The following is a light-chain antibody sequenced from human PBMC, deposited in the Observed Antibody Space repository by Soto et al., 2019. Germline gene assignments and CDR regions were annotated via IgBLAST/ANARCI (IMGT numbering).Light chain of an antibody. V-gene: IGLV2-14*01. J-gene: IGLJ2*01. CDR3: SSYTSSSIVV. CDR1: SSDVGGYNY. CDR2: DVS. Sequence: QSALTQPASVSGSPGQSMTISCTGTSSDVGGYNYVSWYQQHPGKAPKLMIYDVSNRPSGVSNRFSGSKSGNTASLTISGLQADDEADYYCSSYTSSSIVVFGGGTKLTVL.